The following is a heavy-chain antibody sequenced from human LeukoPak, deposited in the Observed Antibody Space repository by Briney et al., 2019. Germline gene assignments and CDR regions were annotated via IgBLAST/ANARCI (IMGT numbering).Heavy chain of an antibody. Sequence: GGSLRLSCAASGFTFSNAWMSWVRQAPGKGLEWVGRIKSKTDGGTTDYAAPVKGRFTISRDDSKNTLYLQMNSLKTEDTAVYYCTTDLAYYHSSGYSYYFDYRGQGTLVTVSS. CDR2: IKSKTDGGTT. CDR1: GFTFSNAW. V-gene: IGHV3-15*01. D-gene: IGHD3-22*01. CDR3: TTDLAYYHSSGYSYYFDY. J-gene: IGHJ4*02.